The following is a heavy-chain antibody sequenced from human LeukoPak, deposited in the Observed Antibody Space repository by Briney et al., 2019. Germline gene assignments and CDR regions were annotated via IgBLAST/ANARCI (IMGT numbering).Heavy chain of an antibody. J-gene: IGHJ4*02. D-gene: IGHD3-22*01. CDR2: FDPEDGET. CDR3: ATAKYYYHSSGYYHFDY. Sequence: ASVKVSCRVSGYTLTELSMQGVRRAPGKGREGVGGFDPEDGETIYAQKFQGRVTMTEDTSTDTAYMPLSSLTSEDTAVYYCATAKYYYHSSGYYHFDYWGQGTLVTAPS. V-gene: IGHV1-24*01. CDR1: GYTLTELS.